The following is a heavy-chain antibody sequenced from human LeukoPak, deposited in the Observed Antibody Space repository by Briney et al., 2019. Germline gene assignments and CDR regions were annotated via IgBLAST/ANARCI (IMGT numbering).Heavy chain of an antibody. V-gene: IGHV3-7*03. CDR1: GFTFSSYW. CDR3: ARRYFDY. Sequence: GGSLRLSCAASGFTFSSYWMQWDRQAPGKGLEWVANIKQDGSEKYYADSVKGRFIISRDNAKNALYLQMSSLRAEDTAIYYCARRYFDYWGQGTLVTVSS. J-gene: IGHJ4*02. CDR2: IKQDGSEK.